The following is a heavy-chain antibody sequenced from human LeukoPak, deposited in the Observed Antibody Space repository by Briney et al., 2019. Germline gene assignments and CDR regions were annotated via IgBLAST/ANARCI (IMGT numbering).Heavy chain of an antibody. CDR3: ATKAFTVTHYYYYMDV. D-gene: IGHD4-11*01. V-gene: IGHV1-24*01. CDR1: GYTLTELS. J-gene: IGHJ6*03. Sequence: ASVKVSCKVSGYTLTELSMHWVRQAPGKGLEWMGGFDPEDGETIYAQKSQGRVTMTEDTSTDTAYMELSSLRSEDTAVYYCATKAFTVTHYYYYMDVWGKGTTVTVSS. CDR2: FDPEDGET.